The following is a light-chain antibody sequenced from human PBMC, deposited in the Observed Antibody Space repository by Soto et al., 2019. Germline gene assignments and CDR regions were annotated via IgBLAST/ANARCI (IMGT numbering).Light chain of an antibody. Sequence: NFMLTQPHSVSESPGKTVTISCTRSSGSIASYYVQWYQQRPGSVPTTVIYEGNQRPSGVPDRFSGSTDGSSNSASLTISGLQTEDEADYYCQSYDSSTVVFGGGTQLTLL. CDR1: SGSIASYY. V-gene: IGLV6-57*04. J-gene: IGLJ2*01. CDR2: EGN. CDR3: QSYDSSTVV.